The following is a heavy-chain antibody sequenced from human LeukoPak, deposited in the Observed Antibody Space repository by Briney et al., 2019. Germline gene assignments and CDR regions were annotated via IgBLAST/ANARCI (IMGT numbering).Heavy chain of an antibody. CDR3: ARPGRYSSSATYFDY. CDR2: IYYSGST. J-gene: IGHJ4*02. CDR1: GGSISSSSYY. D-gene: IGHD6-13*01. V-gene: IGHV4-39*01. Sequence: PSETLSHTCTVSGGSISSSSYYWGWIRQPPGKGLEWIGSIYYSGSTYYNPSLKSRVTISVDTSKNQFSLKLSSVTAADTAVYYCARPGRYSSSATYFDYWGQGTLVTVSS.